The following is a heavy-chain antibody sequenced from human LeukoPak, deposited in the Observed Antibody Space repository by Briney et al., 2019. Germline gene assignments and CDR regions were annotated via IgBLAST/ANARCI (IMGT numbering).Heavy chain of an antibody. CDR3: ARGNSGYDWDFDY. D-gene: IGHD5-12*01. J-gene: IGHJ4*02. Sequence: GGSLRLSCASSGLTFSSYEMSWVRQAPGKGLEWVAHINQDGSEKYYVDSVKGRFTISRDNAKNSLYLQMNSLRAEDTAVYYCARGNSGYDWDFDYWGQGTLVTVSS. CDR2: INQDGSEK. V-gene: IGHV3-7*01. CDR1: GLTFSSYE.